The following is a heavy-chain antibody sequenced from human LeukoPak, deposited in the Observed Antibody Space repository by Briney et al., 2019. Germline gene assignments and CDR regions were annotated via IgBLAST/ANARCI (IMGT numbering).Heavy chain of an antibody. CDR2: ISYDGSNK. J-gene: IGHJ4*02. Sequence: PGGSLRLSCAASGFTFSSYAMPWVRQAPGKGLEWVAVISYDGSNKYYADSVKGRFTISRDNSKNTLYLQMNSLRAEDTAVYYCASGTAVVVAATPSPDYWGQGTLVTVSS. CDR1: GFTFSSYA. V-gene: IGHV3-30*04. CDR3: ASGTAVVVAATPSPDY. D-gene: IGHD2-15*01.